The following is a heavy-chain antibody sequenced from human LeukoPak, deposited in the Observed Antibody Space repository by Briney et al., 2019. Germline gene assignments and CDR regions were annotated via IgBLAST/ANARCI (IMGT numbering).Heavy chain of an antibody. J-gene: IGHJ4*02. CDR3: ARVDCSGGSCYSLDY. D-gene: IGHD2-15*01. V-gene: IGHV4-59*12. CDR1: GGSISSYY. Sequence: PSETLSLTCTVSGGSISSYYWNWMRQPPGKGLEWIGYIYYSGSTNYNPSLKSRVTISVDTSKNQFSLKLSSVTAADTAVYYCARVDCSGGSCYSLDYWGQGTLVTVSS. CDR2: IYYSGST.